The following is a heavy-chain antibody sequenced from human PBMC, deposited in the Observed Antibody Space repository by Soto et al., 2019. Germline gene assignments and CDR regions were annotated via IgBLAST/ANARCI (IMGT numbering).Heavy chain of an antibody. CDR1: GFTFSSYS. D-gene: IGHD2-2*02. CDR3: ARDPLTVVPAAIDYYYYGMDV. CDR2: ISSSSSTI. V-gene: IGHV3-48*02. J-gene: IGHJ6*02. Sequence: GGSLRLSCAASGFTFSSYSMNWVRQAPGKGLEWVSYISSSSSTIYYADSVKGRFTISRDNAKNSLYLQMNSLRDEDTAVYYCARDPLTVVPAAIDYYYYGMDVWGQGTTVTVSS.